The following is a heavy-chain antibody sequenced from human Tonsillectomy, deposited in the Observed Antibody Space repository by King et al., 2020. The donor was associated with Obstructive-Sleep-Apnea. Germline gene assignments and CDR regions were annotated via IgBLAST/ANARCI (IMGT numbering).Heavy chain of an antibody. V-gene: IGHV3-23*04. CDR1: GFTFSSYA. Sequence: VQLVESGGGLVQPGGSLRLSCAASGFTFSSYAMSWVRQAPGKGLEWVSALSGRGGSTYYADSVKGRFTISRDNSKNTLYLQMNSLRADDTAVYYCAKEDATCLLELLPRCYFDYWGQGTLVTVSS. CDR2: LSGRGGST. CDR3: AKEDATCLLELLPRCYFDY. D-gene: IGHD3-3*01. J-gene: IGHJ4*02.